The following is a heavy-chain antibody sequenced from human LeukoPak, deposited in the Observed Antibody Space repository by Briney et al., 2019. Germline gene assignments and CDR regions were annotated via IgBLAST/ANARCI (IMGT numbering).Heavy chain of an antibody. J-gene: IGHJ4*02. CDR2: ITSSGSSI. D-gene: IGHD3-16*02. CDR1: GFTFTNYE. CDR3: ARDLGLRLGELSPIPDY. V-gene: IGHV3-48*03. Sequence: GGSLRLSCAASGFTFTNYEMNWVRQAPGKGLEWISYITSSGSSIYYADSVKGRFTISRDNAKNSLYLQMNSLRAEDTAVHYCARDLGLRLGELSPIPDYWGQGTLVTVSS.